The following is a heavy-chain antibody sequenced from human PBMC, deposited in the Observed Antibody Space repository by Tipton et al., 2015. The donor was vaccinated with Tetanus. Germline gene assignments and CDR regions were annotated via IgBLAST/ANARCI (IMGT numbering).Heavy chain of an antibody. V-gene: IGHV1-69*01. CDR1: GGTFSSYA. CDR3: ARDRENCSGGSCYFLFDY. CDR2: IIPIFGTA. Sequence: QLVQSGAEVKKPGSSVKVSCKASGGTFSSYAISWVRQAPGQGLEWMGGIIPIFGTANYAQKFQGRVTITADESTSTAYMELSSLRSEDTAVYYCARDRENCSGGSCYFLFDYWGQGTLVTVSS. J-gene: IGHJ4*02. D-gene: IGHD2-15*01.